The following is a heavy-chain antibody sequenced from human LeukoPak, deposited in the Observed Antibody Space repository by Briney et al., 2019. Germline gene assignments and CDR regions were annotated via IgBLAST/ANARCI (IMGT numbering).Heavy chain of an antibody. D-gene: IGHD2-21*01. CDR3: ARGDLRHMVVTFDP. CDR2: IIPIFGTA. Sequence: SVKVSCKASGGTFSSYAISWVRQAPGQGLEWMGGIIPIFGTANYAQKFQGRVTITTDKSTSTAYMELSSLRSEDTAVYYCARGDLRHMVVTFDPWGQGTLVTVSS. V-gene: IGHV1-69*05. CDR1: GGTFSSYA. J-gene: IGHJ5*02.